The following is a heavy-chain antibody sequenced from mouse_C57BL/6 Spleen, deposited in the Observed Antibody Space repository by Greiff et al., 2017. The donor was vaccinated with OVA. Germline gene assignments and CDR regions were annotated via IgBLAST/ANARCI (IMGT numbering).Heavy chain of an antibody. CDR1: GYTFTDYY. J-gene: IGHJ2*01. CDR2: INPNNGGT. CDR3: ARATYDYERYYFDD. D-gene: IGHD2-4*01. V-gene: IGHV1-26*01. Sequence: VQLQQSGPELVKPGASVKISCKASGYTFTDYYMNWVKQSHGKSLEWIGDINPNNGGTSYNQKFKGKATLTVDKSSSTAYMELRSLTSEDSAVYYCARATYDYERYYFDDWGQGTTLTVSS.